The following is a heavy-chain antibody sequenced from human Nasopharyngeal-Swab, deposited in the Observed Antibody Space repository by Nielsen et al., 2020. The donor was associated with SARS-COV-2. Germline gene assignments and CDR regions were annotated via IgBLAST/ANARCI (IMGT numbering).Heavy chain of an antibody. CDR3: ARGSYGQSGYYYYYMDV. J-gene: IGHJ6*03. D-gene: IGHD2-8*01. CDR2: IWYDGSNK. Sequence: GESLKISCAASGFTFSSYGMHWVRQAPGKGLEWVAVIWYDGSNKYYADSVKGRLTISRDNSKNTLYLQMNSLRAEDTAVYYCARGSYGQSGYYYYYMDVWGKGTTVTVSS. V-gene: IGHV3-33*01. CDR1: GFTFSSYG.